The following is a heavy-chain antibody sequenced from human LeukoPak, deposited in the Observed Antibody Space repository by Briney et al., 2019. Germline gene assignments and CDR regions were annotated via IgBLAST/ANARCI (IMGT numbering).Heavy chain of an antibody. CDR2: ISAYNGNT. V-gene: IGHV1-18*01. J-gene: IGHJ5*02. Sequence: ASVKVSCKASGYTFTSYGISWVRQAPGQGLEWMGWISAYNGNTNYAQKLQGRVTMTTDTSTSTAYMELRSLRSDDTAVYYCARGSCSGGSCYSDPFDPWAREPWSPSPQ. CDR1: GYTFTSYG. CDR3: ARGSCSGGSCYSDPFDP. D-gene: IGHD2-15*01.